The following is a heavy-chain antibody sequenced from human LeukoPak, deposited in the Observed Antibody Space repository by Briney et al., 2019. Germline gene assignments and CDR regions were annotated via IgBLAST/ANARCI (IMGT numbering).Heavy chain of an antibody. J-gene: IGHJ5*02. Sequence: SQTLSLTCGISGDSVSSNSAGWNWVRQSPTGGLERLGRTYYRSKWYNDYAVSVRSRITINPDTSKNQFSLQLKSVTPEDTAVYYCASEDSSAWGYFDAWGQGTLVTVAS. D-gene: IGHD6-19*01. CDR1: GDSVSSNSAG. CDR3: ASEDSSAWGYFDA. CDR2: TYYRSKWYN. V-gene: IGHV6-1*01.